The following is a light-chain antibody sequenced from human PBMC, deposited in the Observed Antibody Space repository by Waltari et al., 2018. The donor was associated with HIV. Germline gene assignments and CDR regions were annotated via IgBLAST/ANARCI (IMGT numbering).Light chain of an antibody. V-gene: IGKV1-5*03. Sequence: DIQMTQSPSTLSASVGDRVTITCRASQSISSWLAWYQQKPGKAPNLLIYKASSLESGVPSRFSGSGSGTEFTLTISGLQPDEFASYYCQQYNSYPYTFGQGTKLEIK. CDR2: KAS. CDR1: QSISSW. J-gene: IGKJ2*01. CDR3: QQYNSYPYT.